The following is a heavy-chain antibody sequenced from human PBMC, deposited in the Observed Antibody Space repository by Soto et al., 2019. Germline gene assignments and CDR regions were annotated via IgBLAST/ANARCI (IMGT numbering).Heavy chain of an antibody. Sequence: ASVKVSCKASGYTFTSYAMHWVRQAPGQRLEWIGWINAGNGNTKYSQKFQGRVTITRDTSASTAYMELSSLRSEDTAVYYCAKDYYDSSGYYPPALLFDYWGQGTLVTVSS. CDR1: GYTFTSYA. CDR2: INAGNGNT. CDR3: AKDYYDSSGYYPPALLFDY. D-gene: IGHD3-22*01. V-gene: IGHV1-3*01. J-gene: IGHJ4*02.